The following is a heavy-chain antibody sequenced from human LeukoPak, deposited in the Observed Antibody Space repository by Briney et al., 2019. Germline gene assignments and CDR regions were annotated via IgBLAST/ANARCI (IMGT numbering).Heavy chain of an antibody. D-gene: IGHD6-13*01. Sequence: PPQTLSLTCAVSGGSISSGGYSWSWIRQPPGKGLEWIGYIYHSGSTYYNPSLKSRVTISVDRSKNQFSLKLSSVTAADTAVYYCARLVAATGNFDYWGQGTLVTVSS. CDR1: GGSISSGGYS. J-gene: IGHJ4*02. CDR3: ARLVAATGNFDY. V-gene: IGHV4-30-2*01. CDR2: IYHSGST.